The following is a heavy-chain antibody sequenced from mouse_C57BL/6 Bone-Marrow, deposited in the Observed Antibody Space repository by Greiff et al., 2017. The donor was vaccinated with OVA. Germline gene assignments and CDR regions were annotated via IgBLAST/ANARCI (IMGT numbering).Heavy chain of an antibody. CDR2: IDPSDSYT. V-gene: IGHV1-50*01. CDR1: GYTFTSYW. Sequence: VQLQQPGAELVKPGASVKLSCKASGYTFTSYWMQWVKQRPGQGLELIGEIDPSDSYTNYNQKFKGKATLTVDTSSSTAYMQLSSLTSEDSAVYYCAREGDYYYGSISWFAYWGQGTLVTVSA. CDR3: AREGDYYYGSISWFAY. J-gene: IGHJ3*01. D-gene: IGHD1-1*01.